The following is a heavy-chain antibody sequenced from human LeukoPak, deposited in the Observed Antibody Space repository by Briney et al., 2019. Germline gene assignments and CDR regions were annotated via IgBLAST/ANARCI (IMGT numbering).Heavy chain of an antibody. CDR3: ARTGGITIFGVAPQNWFDP. V-gene: IGHV1-46*01. CDR2: INPSGGST. CDR1: GYTFTSYY. D-gene: IGHD3-3*01. Sequence: ASVKVSCKASGYTFTSYYMHWVRQAPGQGLEWMGIINPSGGSTSYAQKFQGRVTMTRDTSTSTVYMELSSLRSEDTAVYYCARTGGITIFGVAPQNWFDPWGQGTLVTVSS. J-gene: IGHJ5*02.